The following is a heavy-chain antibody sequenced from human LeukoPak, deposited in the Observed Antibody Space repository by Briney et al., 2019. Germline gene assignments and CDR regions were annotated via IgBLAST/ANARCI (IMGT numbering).Heavy chain of an antibody. CDR2: ISGSGGST. Sequence: GGSLRLSCAASGFSFRDYTMNWVRQAPGKGLEWVSAISGSGGSTYYADSVKGRFTISRDNSKNTLYLQMNSLRAEDTAVYYCAKHQVVPAAITWFDPRGQGTLVTVSS. CDR1: GFSFRDYT. CDR3: AKHQVVPAAITWFDP. J-gene: IGHJ5*02. V-gene: IGHV3-23*01. D-gene: IGHD2-2*01.